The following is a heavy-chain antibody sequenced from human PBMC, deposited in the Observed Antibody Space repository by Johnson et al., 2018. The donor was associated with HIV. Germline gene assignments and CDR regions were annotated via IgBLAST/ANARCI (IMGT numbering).Heavy chain of an antibody. J-gene: IGHJ3*02. CDR3: ARKKTAARGAFDI. D-gene: IGHD3-10*01. Sequence: EQLEESGGGLVQPGGSLRLSCTASGFRFSSSWMHWVRQAPGKGLVWVSRINSDGSSTSYADSVKGRFTISRDNAKNTRYLQMNSLRAEDTAVYYCARKKTAARGAFDIWGQGTMVTVSS. CDR2: INSDGSST. V-gene: IGHV3-74*01. CDR1: GFRFSSSW.